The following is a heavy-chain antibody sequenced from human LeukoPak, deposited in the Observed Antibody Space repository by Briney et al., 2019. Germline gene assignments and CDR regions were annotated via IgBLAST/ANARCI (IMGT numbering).Heavy chain of an antibody. CDR1: GGTFSSSP. Sequence: GASVKVSCKASGGTFSSSPITWVRQAPGQGLEWMGWISAYNGNTNYAQKLQGRVTMTTDTSTSTAYMELRSLRSDDTAVYYCARREYNWFDPWGQGTLVTVSS. CDR2: ISAYNGNT. V-gene: IGHV1-18*01. D-gene: IGHD3-10*01. CDR3: ARREYNWFDP. J-gene: IGHJ5*02.